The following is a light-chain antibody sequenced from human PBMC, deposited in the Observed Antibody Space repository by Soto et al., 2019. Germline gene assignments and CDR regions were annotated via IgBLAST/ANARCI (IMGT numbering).Light chain of an antibody. CDR1: QSVNSN. V-gene: IGKV3-15*01. J-gene: IGKJ2*01. CDR2: GAS. CDR3: QQYNNWSPYT. Sequence: EIVMTQSPATLSVSPGERATLSCRASQSVNSNLAWYQQKPGQAPSLLIYGASTRATGVPARFSGSGYGTEFTLTISSLQSEDFAVYYCQQYNNWSPYTFGQGTKLVIK.